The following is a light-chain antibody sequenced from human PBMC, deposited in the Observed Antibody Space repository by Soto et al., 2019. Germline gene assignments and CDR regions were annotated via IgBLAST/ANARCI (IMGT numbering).Light chain of an antibody. Sequence: QSALTQPASVSGSPGQSITISCTGTSSDVGGYNYVSWYQQHPGKAPKLMIYEVSNRPSGVSNRFSGSKSVNTASLTISGLQAEDEADYYCSSRTSSSTWVFGGGTQLTVL. J-gene: IGLJ3*02. V-gene: IGLV2-14*01. CDR1: SSDVGGYNY. CDR3: SSRTSSSTWV. CDR2: EVS.